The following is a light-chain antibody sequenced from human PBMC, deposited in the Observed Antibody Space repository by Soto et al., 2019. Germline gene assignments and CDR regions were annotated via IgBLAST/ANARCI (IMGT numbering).Light chain of an antibody. Sequence: EIVFTPSPSTLSSSPSERATLSCGASQTVNSRLAWYQHKPGQAPRLLIYDASTRATGFPARFSGSGSGTEFTLTISSLQSEDFAVYYCQQYNNWPLTFGGGTKVDIK. CDR2: DAS. CDR1: QTVNSR. J-gene: IGKJ4*01. CDR3: QQYNNWPLT. V-gene: IGKV3D-15*01.